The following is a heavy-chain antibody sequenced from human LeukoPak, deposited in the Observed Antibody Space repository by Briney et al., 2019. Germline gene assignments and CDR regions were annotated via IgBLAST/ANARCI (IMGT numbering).Heavy chain of an antibody. CDR2: IIPIFGTA. V-gene: IGHV1-69*05. CDR3: ARDERGATTYCY. D-gene: IGHD5-24*01. Sequence: ASVKVSCKASGGTFSSYAISWVRQAPGQGLEWMGGIIPIFGTANYAQKLQGRVTMTTDTSTSTAYMELRSLRSDDTAVYYCARDERGATTYCYWGQGTLATVSS. J-gene: IGHJ4*02. CDR1: GGTFSSYA.